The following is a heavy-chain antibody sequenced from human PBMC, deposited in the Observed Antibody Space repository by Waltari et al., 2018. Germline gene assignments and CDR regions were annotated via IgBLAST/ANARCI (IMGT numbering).Heavy chain of an antibody. J-gene: IGHJ6*02. D-gene: IGHD3-9*01. CDR2: INPSGGST. V-gene: IGHV1-46*01. Sequence: QVQLVQSGAEVKKPGASVKVSCKASGYTFTSYYMHWVRQAPGQGLEWMGIINPSGGSTSYAQKFQGRVTMTRDTSTSTVYMELSSLRSEDTAVYYCARDLAHYDILTGYYSYYYGMDVWGQGTTVTVSS. CDR1: GYTFTSYY. CDR3: ARDLAHYDILTGYYSYYYGMDV.